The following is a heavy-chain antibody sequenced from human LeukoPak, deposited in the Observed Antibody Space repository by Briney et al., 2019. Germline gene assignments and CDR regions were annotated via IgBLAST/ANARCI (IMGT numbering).Heavy chain of an antibody. J-gene: IGHJ4*02. V-gene: IGHV4-34*01. CDR1: GGSFSGYY. CDR2: INHSGST. D-gene: IGHD6-6*01. CDR3: ACSSIAAPPHDY. Sequence: SETLSLTCAVYGGSFSGYYWSWIRQPPGKGLEWIGEINHSGSTNYNPSLKSRVTISVDTSKNRFSLKLSSVTAADTAVYYCACSSIAAPPHDYWGQGTLVTVSS.